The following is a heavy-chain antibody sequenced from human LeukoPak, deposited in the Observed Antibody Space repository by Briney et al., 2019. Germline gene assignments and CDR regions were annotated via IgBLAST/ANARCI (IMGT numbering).Heavy chain of an antibody. D-gene: IGHD5-24*01. CDR1: GFTFSSYA. J-gene: IGHJ4*02. CDR2: ISGSGGST. CDR3: AKDPRVGSRVATPCH. Sequence: GGSLRPSCAASGFTFSSYAMSWVRQAPGKGLEWVPAISGSGGSTYYADSVKGRFTISRDNSKNTLYLQMNSLRAEDTAVYYCAKDPRVGSRVATPCHWGQGTLVTVSS. V-gene: IGHV3-23*01.